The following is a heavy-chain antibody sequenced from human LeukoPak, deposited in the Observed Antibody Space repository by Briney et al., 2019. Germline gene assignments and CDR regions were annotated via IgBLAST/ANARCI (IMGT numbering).Heavy chain of an antibody. Sequence: GGALRLSCAASRFAVSSNFMSWVRPAPGKGLEWVSTIYSDGTTYYADSVKGRFTISRHNSKNTLYLQMNSLRAEDTAVYYCASAGYASWFDPWGQGTLVTVSS. CDR1: RFAVSSNF. CDR3: ASAGYASWFDP. V-gene: IGHV3-53*04. D-gene: IGHD3-16*01. J-gene: IGHJ5*02. CDR2: IYSDGTT.